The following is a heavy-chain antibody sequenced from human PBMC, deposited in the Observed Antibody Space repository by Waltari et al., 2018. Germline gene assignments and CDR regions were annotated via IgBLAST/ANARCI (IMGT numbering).Heavy chain of an antibody. J-gene: IGHJ6*02. CDR2: ISYNGRNT. D-gene: IGHD3-22*01. CDR3: ARDYCDRTNCHGMDV. Sequence: QVPLVASGGGVVQHGRSLRLHCAASEFTFSSYAMHWVRQAPGKGLEWVAVISYNGRNTYYVDSVKGRFTISRDNSKKTLYLQMNSLRAEDTAVYYCARDYCDRTNCHGMDVWGQGTTVTVSS. V-gene: IGHV3-30*04. CDR1: EFTFSSYA.